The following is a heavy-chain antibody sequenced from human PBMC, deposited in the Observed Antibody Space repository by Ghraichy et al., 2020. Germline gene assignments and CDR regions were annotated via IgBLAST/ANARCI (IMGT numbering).Heavy chain of an antibody. V-gene: IGHV3-66*01. Sequence: GGSLRLSCVASGFTVSRQFMIWVRQPPGKGLEWVSLIHSGGSTFYADSVKGRITISRDNSSNTLYLQMNSLRVEDTAGYYCATRRAASSGFDIWGRGTTVTVSS. D-gene: IGHD6-25*01. CDR2: IHSGGST. CDR1: GFTVSRQF. J-gene: IGHJ3*02. CDR3: ATRRAASSGFDI.